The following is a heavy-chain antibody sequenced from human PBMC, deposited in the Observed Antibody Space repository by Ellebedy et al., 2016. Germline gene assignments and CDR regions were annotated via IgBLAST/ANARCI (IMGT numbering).Heavy chain of an antibody. J-gene: IGHJ3*02. D-gene: IGHD2-2*01. Sequence: SETLSLXCTVSGISISTYYWTWIRQTPGKGLEWIGYMYNSGSTNYNPSLKSRVTILVDTPKNQFSLKLSSVTAADTAVYYCARGRYQLLWRGDAFDIWGQGTVVTVSS. CDR1: GISISTYY. V-gene: IGHV4-59*01. CDR3: ARGRYQLLWRGDAFDI. CDR2: MYNSGST.